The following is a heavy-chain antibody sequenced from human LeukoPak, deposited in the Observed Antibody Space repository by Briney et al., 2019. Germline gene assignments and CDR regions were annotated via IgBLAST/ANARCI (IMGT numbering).Heavy chain of an antibody. J-gene: IGHJ4*02. CDR2: INHSGST. CDR3: ARVGYIGSGSYLVDY. D-gene: IGHD3-10*01. V-gene: IGHV4-34*01. Sequence: SETLSLTCTVSGGSISSYYWSWIRQPPGKGLEWIGEINHSGSTNYNPSLKSRVTISVDTSKNQFSLKLSSVTAADTAVYYCARVGYIGSGSYLVDYWGQGTLVTVSS. CDR1: GGSISSYY.